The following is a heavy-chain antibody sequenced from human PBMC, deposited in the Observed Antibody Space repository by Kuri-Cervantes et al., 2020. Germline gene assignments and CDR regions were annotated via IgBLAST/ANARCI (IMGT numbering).Heavy chain of an antibody. V-gene: IGHV3-30-3*01. CDR1: GFTFSSYA. CDR2: ISYDGSNK. Sequence: GESLKISCAASGFTFSSYAMHWVRQAPGKGLEWVAVISYDGSNKYYADSVKGRFTISRDNAKNSLYLQMNSLRAEDTALYYCVSGAFDIWGQGTMVTVSS. CDR3: VSGAFDI. J-gene: IGHJ3*02.